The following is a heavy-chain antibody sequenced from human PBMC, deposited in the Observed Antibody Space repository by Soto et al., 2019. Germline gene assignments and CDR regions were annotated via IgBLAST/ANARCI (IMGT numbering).Heavy chain of an antibody. D-gene: IGHD1-26*01. CDR2: TTSDGARI. Sequence: QVQLVESGGGVVQPGRSLRLSCAASGFAFSTYGMHWVRQAPGKGLEWVAVTTSDGARINYADSVKGRYTISRDNSRTXXXXXXXXXXXXXXXXXXXAXXNPGREWELPDYWGQGTLVTVSS. J-gene: IGHJ4*02. V-gene: IGHV3-30*03. CDR1: GFAFSTYG. CDR3: AXXNPGREWELPDY.